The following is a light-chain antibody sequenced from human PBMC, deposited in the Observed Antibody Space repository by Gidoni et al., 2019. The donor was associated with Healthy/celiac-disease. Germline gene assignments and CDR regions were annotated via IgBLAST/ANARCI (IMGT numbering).Light chain of an antibody. V-gene: IGKV3-15*01. CDR2: GAS. CDR1: QSVSSN. CDR3: QQDNNWPPK. Sequence: EIVMTQSPATLSVSPGERATLSCRASQSVSSNLAWYQQKPGQDPRLLIYGASTRATGIPARFSGSGSGTEFTLTISSLQSEDFAVYYCQQDNNWPPKFGQGTKVEIK. J-gene: IGKJ1*01.